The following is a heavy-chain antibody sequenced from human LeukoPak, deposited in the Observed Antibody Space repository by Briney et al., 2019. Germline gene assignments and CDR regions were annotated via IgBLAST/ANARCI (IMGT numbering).Heavy chain of an antibody. D-gene: IGHD4-17*01. CDR2: ISAYNGNT. CDR3: ARDFPLVGLDYGGNVGVFDY. V-gene: IGHV1-18*01. Sequence: ASVKVSCKASGYTFTSYGISWVRQAPGQGIEWMGWISAYNGNTNYAQKLQGKVTMTTDTSTSTASMELRSLRSDDTAVYYCARDFPLVGLDYGGNVGVFDYWGQGTLVTVSS. CDR1: GYTFTSYG. J-gene: IGHJ4*02.